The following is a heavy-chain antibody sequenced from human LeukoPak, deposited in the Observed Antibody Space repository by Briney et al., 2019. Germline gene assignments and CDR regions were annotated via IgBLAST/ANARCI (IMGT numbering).Heavy chain of an antibody. CDR2: IYHSGST. CDR3: ARKDATYYMDV. J-gene: IGHJ6*03. D-gene: IGHD5-12*01. V-gene: IGHV4-38-2*01. Sequence: SETLSLTCAVSGYSISSGYYWGWIRQPPGKGLEWIGSIYHSGSTYYNPSLKSRVTISLDTSKNQFSLKLSSVTAADTAVYYCARKDATYYMDVWGKGTTVTVSS. CDR1: GYSISSGYY.